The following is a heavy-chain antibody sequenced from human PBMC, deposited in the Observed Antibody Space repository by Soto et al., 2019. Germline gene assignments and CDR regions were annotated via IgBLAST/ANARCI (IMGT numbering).Heavy chain of an antibody. Sequence: GSLSLSCAASGFTFSSYAMSWVRQAPGKGLEWVSGIGGSGGNTYYADSVKGRFTISRDNSKNTLFLQMNSLRAEDTAVYYCARDYSYACDYWGQGTLVTVSS. CDR2: IGGSGGNT. CDR1: GFTFSSYA. CDR3: ARDYSYACDY. J-gene: IGHJ4*02. V-gene: IGHV3-23*01. D-gene: IGHD3-16*01.